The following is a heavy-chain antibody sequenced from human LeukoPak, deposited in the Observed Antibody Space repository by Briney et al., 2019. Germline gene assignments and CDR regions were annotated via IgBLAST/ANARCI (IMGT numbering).Heavy chain of an antibody. CDR3: ARDNHSSGWYESWFDP. D-gene: IGHD6-19*01. CDR2: IYYSGST. Sequence: SETLSLTCTVSGGSISSYYWSWIRQPPGKGLEWIGYIYYSGSTNYNPSLKSRVTISVDTSKNQFSLKLSSVTAADTAVYYCARDNHSSGWYESWFDPWGQGTLVTVSS. J-gene: IGHJ5*02. V-gene: IGHV4-59*01. CDR1: GGSISSYY.